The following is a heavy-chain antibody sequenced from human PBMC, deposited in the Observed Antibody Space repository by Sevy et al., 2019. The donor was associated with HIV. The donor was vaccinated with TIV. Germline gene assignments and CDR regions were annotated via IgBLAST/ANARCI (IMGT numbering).Heavy chain of an antibody. Sequence: GGSLRLSCAASGFIFSDYTLHWVRQAPGTGLEWVAVISYDGSFTYYADSVEGRFTISRDNSKNTLFLQMNSLRHEDTAVHYCARSQSSSLYYFDHWGQGTLVTVSS. CDR2: ISYDGSFT. CDR1: GFIFSDYT. V-gene: IGHV3-30*04. CDR3: ARSQSSSLYYFDH. J-gene: IGHJ4*02. D-gene: IGHD6-13*01.